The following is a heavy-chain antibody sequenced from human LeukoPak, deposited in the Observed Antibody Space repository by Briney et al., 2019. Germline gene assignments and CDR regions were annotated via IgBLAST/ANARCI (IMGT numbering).Heavy chain of an antibody. J-gene: IGHJ4*02. CDR3: ARRVVVPAAPYYFDY. V-gene: IGHV3-21*01. CDR2: ISSSNNYI. Sequence: PGGSLRLSCAASGLSFSSFSMTWVRQAPGKGLEWVSSISSSNNYIYYADSVKGRFTISRDNAKNTLYLQMNSLRAEDTAVYYCARRVVVPAAPYYFDYWGQGTLVTVSS. D-gene: IGHD2-2*01. CDR1: GLSFSSFS.